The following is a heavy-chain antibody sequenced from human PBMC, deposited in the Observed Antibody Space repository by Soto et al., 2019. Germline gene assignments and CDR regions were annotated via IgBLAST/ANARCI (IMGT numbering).Heavy chain of an antibody. CDR3: ARTRVAAAYNWFDP. D-gene: IGHD6-13*01. J-gene: IGHJ5*02. CDR1: GGSISSSSYY. Sequence: SETLSLTCTVSGGSISSSSYYWGWIRQPPGKGLEWIGSIYYSGSTYYNPSLKSRVTISVDTSKNQFSLKLSSVTAADTAVYYCARTRVAAAYNWFDPWGQGTLVTSPQ. V-gene: IGHV4-39*01. CDR2: IYYSGST.